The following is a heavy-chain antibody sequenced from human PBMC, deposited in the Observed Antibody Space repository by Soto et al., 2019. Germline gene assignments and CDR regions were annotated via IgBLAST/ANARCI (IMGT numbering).Heavy chain of an antibody. CDR1: GFTFSSYG. V-gene: IGHV3-30*18. D-gene: IGHD2-15*01. Sequence: SLRLSCAASGFTFSSYGMHWVRQAPGKGLEWVAVISYDGSNKYYADSVKGRFTISRDNSKNTLYLQMNSLRAEDTAVYYCAKDLGRSLDPDVWGQGTTVTVSS. CDR3: AKDLGRSLDPDV. J-gene: IGHJ6*02. CDR2: ISYDGSNK.